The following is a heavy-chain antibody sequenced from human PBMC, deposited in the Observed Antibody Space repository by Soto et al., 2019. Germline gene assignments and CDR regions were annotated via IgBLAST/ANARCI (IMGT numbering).Heavy chain of an antibody. CDR2: IYYSGST. J-gene: IGHJ4*02. Sequence: PSETLSLTCTVSGGSISSSSYYWGWIRQPPGKGLEWIGSIYYSGSTNYNPSLKSRVTISVDTSKNQFSLKLSSVTAADTAVYYCARVYDSSVNFDYWGQGTLVTVSS. CDR1: GGSISSSSYY. V-gene: IGHV4-39*07. D-gene: IGHD3-22*01. CDR3: ARVYDSSVNFDY.